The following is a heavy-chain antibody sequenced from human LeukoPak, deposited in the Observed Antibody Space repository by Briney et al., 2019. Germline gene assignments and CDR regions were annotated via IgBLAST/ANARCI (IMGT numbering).Heavy chain of an antibody. V-gene: IGHV3-21*01. D-gene: IGHD3-10*01. Sequence: GGSLRLSCAASGFTFSSYSMNWVRQAPGKGLEWVSSISSSSSYIYYADSVKGRFTISRDNAKNSLYLQMNSLRVEDTAVYYCARVSLWFGELSGYYYGMDVWGQGTTVTVSS. CDR2: ISSSSSYI. J-gene: IGHJ6*02. CDR1: GFTFSSYS. CDR3: ARVSLWFGELSGYYYGMDV.